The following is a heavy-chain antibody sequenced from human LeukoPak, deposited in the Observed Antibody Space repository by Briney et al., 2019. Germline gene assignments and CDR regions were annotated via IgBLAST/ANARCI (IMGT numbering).Heavy chain of an antibody. D-gene: IGHD3-10*01. CDR1: GFTFSTST. V-gene: IGHV3-48*04. J-gene: IGHJ3*02. Sequence: GGSLRLSCAASGFTFSTSTMNWVRQAPGKGLEWLSYISSDSSAIYYADSVKGRFTISRDNAKNSLYLQMSSLRADDTAVYYCAKVSSSGRYDAFDIWGQGTTVTVSS. CDR3: AKVSSSGRYDAFDI. CDR2: ISSDSSAI.